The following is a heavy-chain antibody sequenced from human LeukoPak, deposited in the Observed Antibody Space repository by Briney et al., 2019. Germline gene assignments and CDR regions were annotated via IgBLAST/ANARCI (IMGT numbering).Heavy chain of an antibody. CDR2: INHSGST. CDR1: GGSFSGYY. Sequence: SETLSLTCAVYGGSFSGYYWSWIRQPPGKGLEWIGEINHSGSTNYNPSLKSRVTISVDTSKNQFSLKLSSVTAADTAVYYCASLEATNYYYFDYWGQGTLVTVSS. CDR3: ASLEATNYYYFDY. V-gene: IGHV4-34*01. J-gene: IGHJ4*02. D-gene: IGHD1-26*01.